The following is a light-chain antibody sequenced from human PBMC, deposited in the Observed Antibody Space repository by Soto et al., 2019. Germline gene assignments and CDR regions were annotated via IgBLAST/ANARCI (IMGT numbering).Light chain of an antibody. Sequence: EIVMTQSPATLSVSPGERATLSCRASQSVSSNLAWYQQKPGQAPRLLIYGASTRATGIPARFSGSGSGTEFTLTNSRLQSEDFAVYYCQQYNNWGTFGQGTKVEIK. CDR1: QSVSSN. CDR2: GAS. V-gene: IGKV3-15*01. J-gene: IGKJ1*01. CDR3: QQYNNWGT.